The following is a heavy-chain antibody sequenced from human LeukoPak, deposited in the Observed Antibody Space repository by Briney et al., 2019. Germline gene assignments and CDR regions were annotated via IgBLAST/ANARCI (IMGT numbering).Heavy chain of an antibody. CDR1: GGTFSSYA. J-gene: IGHJ4*02. D-gene: IGHD1-26*01. Sequence: SVKDSCKASGGTFSSYAISWVRQAPGQGLEWMGGIIPIFGTANYAQKFQGRVTITADESTSTAYMELSSLRSEDTAVYYCASQGIVGATRYFDYWGQGTLLTVSS. CDR2: IIPIFGTA. V-gene: IGHV1-69*01. CDR3: ASQGIVGATRYFDY.